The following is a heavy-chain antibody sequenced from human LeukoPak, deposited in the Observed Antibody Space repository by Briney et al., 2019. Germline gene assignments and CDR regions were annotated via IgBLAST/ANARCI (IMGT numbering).Heavy chain of an antibody. CDR3: ARDSTSGWYKELGY. CDR2: IIPIFGTA. CDR1: GGTFSTYA. J-gene: IGHJ4*02. D-gene: IGHD6-19*01. Sequence: VASVKVSCTTSGGTFSTYAISWVRQAPGQGLEWMGGIIPIFGTANYAQKFQCRVTITADESTSTAYMELSSLRSEDTAVYYCARDSTSGWYKELGYWGQGTLVTVSS. V-gene: IGHV1-69*13.